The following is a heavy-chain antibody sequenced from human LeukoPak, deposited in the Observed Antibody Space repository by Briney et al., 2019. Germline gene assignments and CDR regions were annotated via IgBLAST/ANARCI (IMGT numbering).Heavy chain of an antibody. CDR2: IIPIFGTA. CDR1: GYTFTSYG. J-gene: IGHJ4*02. V-gene: IGHV1-69*13. CDR3: ARSGYSSYYFDY. D-gene: IGHD3-3*01. Sequence: SVKVSCKASGYTFTSYGISWVRQAPGQGLEWMGGIIPIFGTANYAQKFQGRVTITADESTSTAYMELSSLRSEDTAVYYCARSGYSSYYFDYWGQGTLVTVSS.